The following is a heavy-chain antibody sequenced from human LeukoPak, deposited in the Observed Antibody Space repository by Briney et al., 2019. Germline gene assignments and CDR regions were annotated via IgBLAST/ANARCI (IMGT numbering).Heavy chain of an antibody. V-gene: IGHV3-21*01. CDR3: ARESGDGNDY. J-gene: IGHJ4*02. CDR2: ISSSSSYI. Sequence: GGSLRLSCAASGFTFSSYSMNWVRQAPGKGLEWVSSISSSSSYIYYADSVKGRFTISRDNVKNSLYLQMNSLRAEDTAVYYCARESGDGNDYWGQGTLVTVSS. D-gene: IGHD5-24*01. CDR1: GFTFSSYS.